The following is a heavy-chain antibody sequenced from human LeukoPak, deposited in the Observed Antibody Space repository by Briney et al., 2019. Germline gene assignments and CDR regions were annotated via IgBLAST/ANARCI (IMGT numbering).Heavy chain of an antibody. CDR2: ISWDADNT. J-gene: IGHJ6*03. CDR1: GFTLDDYA. D-gene: IGHD2-2*01. Sequence: GGSLRLSCAASGFTLDDYAMHWVRQAPGKGLEWVSLISWDADNTYYADSVKGRFTISRDNSKNSLYLQMNSLRAEDTALYYCAKDAASNYFYYMDVWGKGTTVTVSS. V-gene: IGHV3-43D*03. CDR3: AKDAASNYFYYMDV.